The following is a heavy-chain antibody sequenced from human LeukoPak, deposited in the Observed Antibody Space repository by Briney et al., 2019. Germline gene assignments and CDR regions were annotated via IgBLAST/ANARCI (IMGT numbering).Heavy chain of an antibody. V-gene: IGHV4-34*01. CDR2: INHSGST. J-gene: IGHJ3*02. CDR1: GGSFSGYY. D-gene: IGHD4-23*01. CDR3: ARLRVLFHGGNSVAFDI. Sequence: PETLSLTCAVYGGSFSGYYWSWIRQPPGKGLVWIGEINHSGSTNYNPSLKSRVTISVDTSKNQFSLKLSSVTAADTAVYYCARLRVLFHGGNSVAFDIWGQGTMVTVSS.